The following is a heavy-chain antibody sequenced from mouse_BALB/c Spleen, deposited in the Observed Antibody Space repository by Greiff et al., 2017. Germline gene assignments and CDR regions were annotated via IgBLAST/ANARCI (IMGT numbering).Heavy chain of an antibody. D-gene: IGHD3-2*01. CDR1: GFSLTSYG. J-gene: IGHJ3*01. Sequence: VKVVESGPGLVAPSQSLSITCTVSGFSLTSYGVHWVRQPPGKGLEWLGVIWAGGSTNSNSALMSRLSISKDNSKSQVFLKMNSLQTDDTAMYYCARDPDSSGYGWFADWGQGTLVTVSA. CDR3: ARDPDSSGYGWFAD. V-gene: IGHV2-9*02. CDR2: IWAGGST.